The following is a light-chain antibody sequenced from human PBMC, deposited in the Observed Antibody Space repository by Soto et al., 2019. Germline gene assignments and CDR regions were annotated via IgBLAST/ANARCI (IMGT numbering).Light chain of an antibody. Sequence: IQMSLSPSSLSASVGDRVRITCRASQSITNYLNLYQQKPGKAPKLLIYDASSLESGVPSRFSGSGSGTEFTLTISSLQPDDFATYYCQQYNIYWTFGQGTKVDIK. V-gene: IGKV1-5*01. CDR3: QQYNIYWT. J-gene: IGKJ1*01. CDR1: QSITNY. CDR2: DAS.